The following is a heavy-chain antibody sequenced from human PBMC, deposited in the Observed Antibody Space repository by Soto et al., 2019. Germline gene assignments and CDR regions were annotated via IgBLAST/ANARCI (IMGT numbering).Heavy chain of an antibody. CDR3: ARSVDDILTGYPLSVWFDP. D-gene: IGHD3-9*01. CDR2: ISAYNGNT. J-gene: IGHJ5*02. Sequence: GASVKFSCKASGYTFTSYGISWVRQAPGQGLEWMGWISAYNGNTNYAQKLQGRVTMTTDTSTSTAYMELRSLRSDDTAVYYCARSVDDILTGYPLSVWFDPWGQGTLVTVSS. CDR1: GYTFTSYG. V-gene: IGHV1-18*04.